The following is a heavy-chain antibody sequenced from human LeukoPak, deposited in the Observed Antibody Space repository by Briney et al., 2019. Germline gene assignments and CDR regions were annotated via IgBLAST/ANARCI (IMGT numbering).Heavy chain of an antibody. CDR1: GGSFSGYY. Sequence: SEALSLTCAVYGGSFSGYYWSWIRQPPGKGLEWIGEINHSGSTNYNPSLKSRVTISVDTSKNQFSLKLSSVTAADTAVYYCARRQWGVATIRQSIDYWGQGTLVTVSS. CDR3: ARRQWGVATIRQSIDY. D-gene: IGHD5-12*01. J-gene: IGHJ4*02. V-gene: IGHV4-34*01. CDR2: INHSGST.